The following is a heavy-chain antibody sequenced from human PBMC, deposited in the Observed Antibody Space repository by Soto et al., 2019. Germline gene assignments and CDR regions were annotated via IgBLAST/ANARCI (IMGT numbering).Heavy chain of an antibody. D-gene: IGHD2-15*01. CDR2: IYWNDDK. CDR1: GFSLSTSGVG. V-gene: IGHV2-5*01. J-gene: IGHJ5*02. Sequence: SGPTLVNPTQTLTLTCTFSGFSLSTSGVGVGWIRQPPGKALEWLALIYWNDDKRYSPSLKSRLTITKDTSKNQVVLTMTNMDPVDTATYYCAHSYCSGGSCFQGWFDPWGQGTLVTVS. CDR3: AHSYCSGGSCFQGWFDP.